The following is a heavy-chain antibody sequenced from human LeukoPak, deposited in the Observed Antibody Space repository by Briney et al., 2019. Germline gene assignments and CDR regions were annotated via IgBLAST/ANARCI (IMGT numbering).Heavy chain of an antibody. D-gene: IGHD1-26*01. V-gene: IGHV2-5*01. Sequence: SGPTLVNPTLTLTLTCNFSGFSLSTSGVGVGWIRQPPGKALEWLAFIYWNDDKDYSSSLKSRLTITKDISKNQVVLTMTNMAPVDTATYYCAHDRLYRGSLDYWGQGTLITVS. CDR2: IYWNDDK. J-gene: IGHJ4*02. CDR3: AHDRLYRGSLDY. CDR1: GFSLSTSGVG.